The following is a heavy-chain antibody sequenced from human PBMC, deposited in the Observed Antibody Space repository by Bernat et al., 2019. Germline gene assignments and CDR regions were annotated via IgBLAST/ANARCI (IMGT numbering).Heavy chain of an antibody. CDR1: GYTFTGYY. CDR2: INPNSGGT. J-gene: IGHJ4*02. D-gene: IGHD2-2*01. CDR3: TRGYCNSNSCSSFDY. Sequence: QVQLVQSGAEVKKPGASVKVSCKASGYTFTGYYMHWVRQAPGQGLEWMGWINPNSGGTNYAQKFQGWVTMTRDTSISTAYMELSRLRSDDTAVYYCTRGYCNSNSCSSFDYWGQGTLVTASS. V-gene: IGHV1-2*04.